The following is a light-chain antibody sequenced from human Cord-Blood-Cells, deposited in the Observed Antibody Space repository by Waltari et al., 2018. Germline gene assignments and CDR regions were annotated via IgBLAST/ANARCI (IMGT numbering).Light chain of an antibody. J-gene: IGLJ3*02. Sequence: QSVLTQPHSASGPPGQRVPIPCSGSSSNIGRNTVNWYQQHPGTAPKLLIYSNNQRPSGVPDRFSGSKSGTSASLAISGLQSEDEADYYCAAWDDSLNAWVFGGGTKLTVL. CDR2: SNN. CDR1: SSNIGRNT. CDR3: AAWDDSLNAWV. V-gene: IGLV1-44*01.